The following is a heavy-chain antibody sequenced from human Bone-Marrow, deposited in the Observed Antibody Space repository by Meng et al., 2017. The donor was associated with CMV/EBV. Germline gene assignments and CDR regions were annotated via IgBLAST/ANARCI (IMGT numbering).Heavy chain of an antibody. D-gene: IGHD6-13*01. Sequence: ASVKVSCKASGYTFTSYDINWVRQATGQGLEWMGWMNPNSGNTGYAQKFQGRVTITRNTSISTAYMELSSLRSEDTAVYYCARVHNPEGGYSSSWYYMDYWAQGTLVTVSS. CDR3: ARVHNPEGGYSSSWYYMDY. J-gene: IGHJ4*02. CDR1: GYTFTSYD. V-gene: IGHV1-8*03. CDR2: MNPNSGNT.